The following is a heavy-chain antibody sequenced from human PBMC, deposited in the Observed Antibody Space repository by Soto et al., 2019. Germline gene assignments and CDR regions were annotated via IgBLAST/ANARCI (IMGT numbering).Heavy chain of an antibody. J-gene: IGHJ4*02. D-gene: IGHD2-15*01. V-gene: IGHV3-30*02. CDR3: AKDGSGSCHY. CDR2: MSYDGSDT. CDR1: GFIFSNNG. Sequence: GGSLRLSCVGSGFIFSNNGMHWVRQTPGKGLEWVAFMSYDGSDTFYADSVKGRFTISRDNSKNTLFLHMSNLRAEDTAVYYCAKDGSGSCHYWGQGTLVTVSS.